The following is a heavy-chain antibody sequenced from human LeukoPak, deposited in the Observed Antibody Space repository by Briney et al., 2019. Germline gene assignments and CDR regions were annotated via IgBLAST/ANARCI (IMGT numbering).Heavy chain of an antibody. V-gene: IGHV1-2*02. CDR3: ARVVVVPAASDY. D-gene: IGHD2-2*01. CDR2: INPSSGGT. CDR1: GYTFTGYY. J-gene: IGHJ4*02. Sequence: ASVKVSCKASGYTFTGYYMHWVRQAPGQGLEWMGWINPSSGGTNYAQKFQGRVTMTRDTSISTAYMELSRLRSDDTAVYYCARVVVVPAASDYWGQGTLVTVSS.